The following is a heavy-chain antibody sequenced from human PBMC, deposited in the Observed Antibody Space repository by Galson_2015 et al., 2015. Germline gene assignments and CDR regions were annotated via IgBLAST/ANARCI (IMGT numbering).Heavy chain of an antibody. CDR2: IIPILGIA. V-gene: IGHV1-69*04. CDR3: ARDRRYCSGGSCYPGYYYYGMDV. Sequence: SVKVSCKASGYTFTSYGISWVRQAPGQGLEWMGRIIPILGIANYAQKFQGRVTITADKSTSTAYMELSSLRSEDTAVYYCARDRRYCSGGSCYPGYYYYGMDVWGQGTTVTVSS. D-gene: IGHD2-15*01. CDR1: GYTFTSYG. J-gene: IGHJ6*02.